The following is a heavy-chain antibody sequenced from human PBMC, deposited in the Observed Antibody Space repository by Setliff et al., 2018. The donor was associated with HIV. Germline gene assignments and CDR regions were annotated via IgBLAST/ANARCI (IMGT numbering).Heavy chain of an antibody. CDR3: ARNPDTSGYLYYYYYMDV. V-gene: IGHV1-69*13. CDR1: GGTFTGYA. CDR2: IIPVFGTT. J-gene: IGHJ6*03. Sequence: SVKVSCKASGGTFTGYATTWVRQPPGQGLEWMGGIIPVFGTTNYAQKFQGRVSITADESTSTAFMELSSLRSEDTAVYYCARNPDTSGYLYYYYYMDVWGKGTTVTVSS. D-gene: IGHD3-22*01.